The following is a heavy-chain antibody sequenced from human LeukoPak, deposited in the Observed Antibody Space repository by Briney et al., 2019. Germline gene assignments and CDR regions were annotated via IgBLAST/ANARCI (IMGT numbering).Heavy chain of an antibody. V-gene: IGHV4-59*02. J-gene: IGHJ6*03. Sequence: SETLSLTCTVSGDSVSGYYGSWIRQPPGKGLEWIAAIYYTGGAYYNPSLKSRAAILVDTSKNQFSLKLTSVTAADTAVYYCTRDRLDYRNPAPNGYMDVWGKGTTVTVSS. D-gene: IGHD4-11*01. CDR1: GDSVSGYY. CDR3: TRDRLDYRNPAPNGYMDV. CDR2: IYYTGGA.